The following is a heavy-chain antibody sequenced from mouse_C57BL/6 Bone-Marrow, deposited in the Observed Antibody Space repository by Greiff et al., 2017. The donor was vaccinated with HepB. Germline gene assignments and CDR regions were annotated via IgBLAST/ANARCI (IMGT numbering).Heavy chain of an antibody. CDR2: ISSGGSYT. D-gene: IGHD1-1*01. J-gene: IGHJ3*01. CDR1: GFTFSSYG. V-gene: IGHV5-6*02. Sequence: EVMLVESGGDLVKPGGSLKLSCAASGFTFSSYGMSWVRQTPDKRLEWVATISSGGSYTYYPDSVKGRFTISRDNAKNTLYLQMSSLKSEETAMYCCERRCLLPWFAYWGQGTLVTVSA. CDR3: ERRCLLPWFAY.